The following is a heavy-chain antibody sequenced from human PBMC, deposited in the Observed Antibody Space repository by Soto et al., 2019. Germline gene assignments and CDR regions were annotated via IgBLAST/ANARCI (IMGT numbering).Heavy chain of an antibody. D-gene: IGHD2-15*01. J-gene: IGHJ4*02. Sequence: PGGSLRLSCAASGFTFSSYAMSWVRQAPGRGLEWVSAISGSGGSTYYADSVRGRFTISRDNSKNTLYLQMNSLRAEDTAVYYCAKDPGVVVALKYYFDYWGQGTLVTVSS. CDR1: GFTFSSYA. CDR3: AKDPGVVVALKYYFDY. V-gene: IGHV3-23*01. CDR2: ISGSGGST.